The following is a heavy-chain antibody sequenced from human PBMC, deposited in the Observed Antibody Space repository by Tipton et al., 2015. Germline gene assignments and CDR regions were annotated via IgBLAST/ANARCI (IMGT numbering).Heavy chain of an antibody. CDR3: ARHSLQQLVSDLDY. CDR1: GYTFSNHW. Sequence: VQLVQSGGEVKKPGESLKISCKVSGYTFSNHWIGWVRQMPGKGLEWVGIIHPSDSETKYSPSFEGLVTISADKSTSTAYLQWSSLKASDTAVYYCARHSLQQLVSDLDYWGQGTLVTVSS. D-gene: IGHD6-13*01. J-gene: IGHJ4*02. V-gene: IGHV5-51*01. CDR2: IHPSDSET.